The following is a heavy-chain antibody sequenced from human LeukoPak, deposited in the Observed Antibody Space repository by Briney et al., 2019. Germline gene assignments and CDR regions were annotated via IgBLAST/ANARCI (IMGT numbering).Heavy chain of an antibody. CDR2: SRNKAKGYTT. CDR3: TRLCSGSYYYCMDV. J-gene: IGHJ6*02. Sequence: GGSLRLSCAASGFSISDHYMDWVRQAPGKGLEWVGRSRNKAKGYTTEYAASVKGRFTISRDESQNSLYLQMSSLKTEDTAVYYCTRLCSGSYYYCMDVWGQGTTVTISS. CDR1: GFSISDHY. D-gene: IGHD1-26*01. V-gene: IGHV3-72*01.